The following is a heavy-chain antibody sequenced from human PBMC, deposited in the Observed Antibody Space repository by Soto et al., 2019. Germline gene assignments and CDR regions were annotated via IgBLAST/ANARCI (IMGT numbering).Heavy chain of an antibody. CDR2: IWAGGNIR. Sequence: QVQLVESGGNVVQPGRSLRLSCAASGFSFSSHGMHWVRQAPGKGLEWVAHIWAGGNIRYYAYSVKGRFTISSDHSKNTLYLQMDSLGAEDTDVYYCARAAQHLATYGMDVWGQGTKVTVSS. D-gene: IGHD3-3*02. CDR1: GFSFSSHG. CDR3: ARAAQHLATYGMDV. J-gene: IGHJ6*02. V-gene: IGHV3-33*01.